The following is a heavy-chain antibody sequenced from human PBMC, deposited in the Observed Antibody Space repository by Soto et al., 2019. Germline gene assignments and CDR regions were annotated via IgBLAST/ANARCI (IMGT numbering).Heavy chain of an antibody. V-gene: IGHV4-4*02. CDR3: ARETIFGVVKPYYYMAV. J-gene: IGHJ6*03. CDR1: SGSISNHYW. CDR2: IYHSGST. Sequence: PSETLSLTCAVSSGSISNHYWWTWVRQPPGKGLEWIGQIYHSGSTNYNPSLKSRVTISVDKSKNHFSLDLNSVTAADTAVYYCARETIFGVVKPYYYMAVWGKGTKVTVSS. D-gene: IGHD3-3*01.